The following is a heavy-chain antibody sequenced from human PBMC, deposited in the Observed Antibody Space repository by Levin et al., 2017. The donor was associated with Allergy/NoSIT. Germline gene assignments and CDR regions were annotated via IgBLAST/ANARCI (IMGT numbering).Heavy chain of an antibody. V-gene: IGHV3-23*01. CDR1: GFHFISYH. Sequence: GGSLRLSCAASGFHFISYHISWVRQAPGSRLEWVAAMSGSGGYINYADSVKGRFTISRDDSKNTVLLHMNSLRAEDTAVYFCARRVGATYFDYWGQGTLVAVSS. D-gene: IGHD1-26*01. CDR3: ARRVGATYFDY. J-gene: IGHJ4*02. CDR2: MSGSGGYI.